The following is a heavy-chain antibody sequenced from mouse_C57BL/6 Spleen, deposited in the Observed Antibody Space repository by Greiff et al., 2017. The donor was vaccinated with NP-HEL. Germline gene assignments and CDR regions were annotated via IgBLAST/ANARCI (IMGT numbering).Heavy chain of an antibody. D-gene: IGHD2-4*01. V-gene: IGHV3-6*01. CDR1: GYSITSGYY. Sequence: DVQLQESGPGLVKPSQSLSLTCSVTGYSITSGYYWNWIRQFPGNKLEWMGYISYDGSNNYNPSLKNRISITRDTSKNQFFLKLNSVTTEDTATYYCARGDYVMDYWGQGTSVTVSS. CDR3: ARGDYVMDY. CDR2: ISYDGSN. J-gene: IGHJ4*01.